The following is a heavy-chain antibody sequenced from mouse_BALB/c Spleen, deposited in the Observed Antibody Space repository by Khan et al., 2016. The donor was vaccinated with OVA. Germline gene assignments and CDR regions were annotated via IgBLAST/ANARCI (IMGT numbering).Heavy chain of an antibody. CDR1: GFNIKDYY. CDR3: ARSILLYFDY. Sequence: VQLKQSGAELVRPGALVKLSCKGSGFNIKDYYMQWVKQRPEQGLEWIGWIDPENGNSIYDPKFQGKASITADTSSNTAYLQLSSLTSEDTAVYYWARSILLYFDYWGQGTTLTVSS. D-gene: IGHD2-3*01. CDR2: IDPENGNS. J-gene: IGHJ2*01. V-gene: IGHV14-1*02.